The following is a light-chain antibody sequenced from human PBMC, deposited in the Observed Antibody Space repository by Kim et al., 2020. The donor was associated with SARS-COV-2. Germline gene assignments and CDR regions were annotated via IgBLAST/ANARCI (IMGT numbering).Light chain of an antibody. Sequence: EVVLTQSPGTLSLSPGERATLSCRASQSVSSANLAWYQQRSGQAPRLLIYGASTRATGIPDRFSGSGSGTDFTLTISRLEPEDFAVYYCQQYHSSPRTFGQGTKV. V-gene: IGKV3-20*01. CDR2: GAS. CDR1: QSVSSAN. CDR3: QQYHSSPRT. J-gene: IGKJ1*01.